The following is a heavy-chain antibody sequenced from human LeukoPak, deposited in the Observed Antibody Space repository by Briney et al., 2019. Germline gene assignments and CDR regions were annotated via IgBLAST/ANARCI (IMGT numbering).Heavy chain of an antibody. CDR2: ISVSGGRT. D-gene: IGHD6-19*01. CDR1: GFPFSTYA. CDR3: AKDTAVAGTGYFDY. V-gene: IGHV3-23*01. Sequence: GGSLRLSCAAAGFPFSTYAISWVRQAAGKGLGWVSGISVSGGRTFYADSVKGRFTIPRDNCKNTLYLQMNSLRAEDTAVYYCAKDTAVAGTGYFDYWGQGTLVTVSS. J-gene: IGHJ4*02.